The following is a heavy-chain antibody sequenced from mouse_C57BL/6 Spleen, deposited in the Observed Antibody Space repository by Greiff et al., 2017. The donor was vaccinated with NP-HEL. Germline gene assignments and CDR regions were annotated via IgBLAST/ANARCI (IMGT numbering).Heavy chain of an antibody. J-gene: IGHJ2*01. CDR1: GYTFTSYW. CDR3: ARGGLWSP. Sequence: QVQLKESGAELVMPGASVKLSCKASGYTFTSYWMHWVKQRPGQGLEWIGEIDPSDSYTNYNQKFKGKSTLTVDKSSSTAYMQLSSLTSEDSAVYYCARGGLWSPWGQGTTLTVSS. V-gene: IGHV1-69*01. D-gene: IGHD1-1*02. CDR2: IDPSDSYT.